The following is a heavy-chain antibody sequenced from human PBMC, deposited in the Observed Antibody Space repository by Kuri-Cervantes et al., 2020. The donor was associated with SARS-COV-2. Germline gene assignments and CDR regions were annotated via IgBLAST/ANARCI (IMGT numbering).Heavy chain of an antibody. CDR3: ARQSPDQYSGSSQWFDP. Sequence: GSLRLSCTVSGGSISSYYWSWIRQPPGKGLEWVGYIYYSGSTNYNPSLKSRVTISVDTSKNQFSLKLSSMTAADTAVYYCARQSPDQYSGSSQWFDPWGQGTLVTVSS. CDR2: IYYSGST. V-gene: IGHV4-59*08. CDR1: GGSISSYY. J-gene: IGHJ5*02. D-gene: IGHD1-26*01.